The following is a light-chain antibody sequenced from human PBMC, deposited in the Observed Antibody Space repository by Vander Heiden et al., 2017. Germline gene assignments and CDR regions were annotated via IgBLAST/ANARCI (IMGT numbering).Light chain of an antibody. Sequence: DIQMTQSPSSLSASVGDRVTITCQANQYINTYLNWYQQKPGKAPKLLIYDASRLEAGVPSRFSGRGSGTDFTFSISSLQPEDIATYYCQHYGAFGQGTKVEI. CDR1: QYINTY. V-gene: IGKV1-33*01. CDR3: QHYGA. CDR2: DAS. J-gene: IGKJ1*01.